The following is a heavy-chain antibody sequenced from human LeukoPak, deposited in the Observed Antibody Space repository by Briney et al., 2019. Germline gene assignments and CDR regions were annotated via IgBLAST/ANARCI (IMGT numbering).Heavy chain of an antibody. J-gene: IGHJ4*02. CDR3: ARGSTGNHSPPHFDY. D-gene: IGHD3-10*01. Sequence: EASVKVSCKASGGTFSSYAISWMRQAPGQGLEWMGGIIPIFGTANYAQKFQGRVTITTDESTSTAYMELSSLRSEDTAVYYCARGSTGNHSPPHFDYWGQGTLVTVSS. V-gene: IGHV1-69*05. CDR2: IIPIFGTA. CDR1: GGTFSSYA.